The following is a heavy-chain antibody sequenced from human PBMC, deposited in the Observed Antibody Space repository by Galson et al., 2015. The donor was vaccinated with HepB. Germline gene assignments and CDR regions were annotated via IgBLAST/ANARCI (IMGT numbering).Heavy chain of an antibody. V-gene: IGHV3-49*04. J-gene: IGHJ4*02. CDR3: TRSIPGDSWSGYFHDY. CDR2: IRSKTYSGTI. Sequence: SLRLSCAASGFTFGDYAVTWVRQAPGKGLEWVGFIRSKTYSGTIEYAASVKGRFTISRDDSNSIAYLQMSSLKIEDTAVYYCTRSIPGDSWSGYFHDYWGQGTLVTVSS. D-gene: IGHD3-3*01. CDR1: GFTFGDYA.